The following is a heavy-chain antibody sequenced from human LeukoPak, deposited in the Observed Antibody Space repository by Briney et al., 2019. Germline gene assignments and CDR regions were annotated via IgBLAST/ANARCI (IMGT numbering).Heavy chain of an antibody. CDR1: GASISRGSHY. J-gene: IGHJ4*02. V-gene: IGHV4-61*02. CDR2: IYTIGNT. Sequence: SETLSLTCTVSGASISRGSHYWSWIRQPAGKGLEWIGRIYTIGNTNYSPSLWRRVTISVDTSKNQFSLGLHSVTAADTAVYYCARDRSYYSDTGTDYWGQGALVTVSS. CDR3: ARDRSYYSDTGTDY. D-gene: IGHD3-22*01.